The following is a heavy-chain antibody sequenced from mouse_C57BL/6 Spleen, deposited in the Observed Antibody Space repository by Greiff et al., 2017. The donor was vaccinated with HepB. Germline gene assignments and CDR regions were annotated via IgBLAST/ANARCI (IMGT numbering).Heavy chain of an antibody. CDR1: GYAFSSYW. J-gene: IGHJ2*02. Sequence: QVQLQQSGAELVKPGASVKISCKASGYAFSSYWMTWVKQRPGKGLEWIGQINPGDGDTNYNGKFKGKATLTADKSSSTGYLQLSSLTSEDSAVYCCARYWDGYFDYWGQGTSLTVSS. CDR2: INPGDGDT. V-gene: IGHV1-80*01. CDR3: ARYWDGYFDY. D-gene: IGHD4-1*01.